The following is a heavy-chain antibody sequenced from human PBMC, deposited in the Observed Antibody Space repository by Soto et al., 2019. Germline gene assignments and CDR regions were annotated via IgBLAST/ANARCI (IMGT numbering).Heavy chain of an antibody. CDR1: GYTFTSYY. CDR2: INPSGGGT. D-gene: IGHD3-9*01. CDR3: ARGGQLRYLDWLLDY. Sequence: QVQLVQSGAEVKKPGASVKVSCKASGYTFTSYYMHCVRQAPGQGLEWMGIINPSGGGTSYAQKCQGRVTMTRDTSTSTVYMELSSLRSEDTAVYYCARGGQLRYLDWLLDYWGQGTLVTVSS. J-gene: IGHJ4*02. V-gene: IGHV1-46*03.